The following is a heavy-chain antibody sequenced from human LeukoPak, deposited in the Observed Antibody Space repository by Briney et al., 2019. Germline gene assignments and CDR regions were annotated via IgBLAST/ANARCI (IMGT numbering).Heavy chain of an antibody. CDR2: IYPGDSDT. Sequence: GESLKISCKGSGYSFTSYWIGWVRQMPGKGLEWMGIIYPGDSDTRYSPSFQGQVTISADKSISTAYLQWSSLKASDTAMYYCARVHLGEYSYGPNGAFDYWGQGTLVTVSS. J-gene: IGHJ4*02. V-gene: IGHV5-51*01. D-gene: IGHD5-18*01. CDR1: GYSFTSYW. CDR3: ARVHLGEYSYGPNGAFDY.